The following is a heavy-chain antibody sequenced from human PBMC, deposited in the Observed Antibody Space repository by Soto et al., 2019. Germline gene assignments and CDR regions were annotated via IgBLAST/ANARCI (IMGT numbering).Heavy chain of an antibody. CDR3: ARALGYSGYAGMDV. Sequence: QVQLVQSGGEVKKPGASVKVSCKASGYTFTIYGINWVRQAPGQGLEWMGWISPDNGNTNYAQKLQCRVTMTTDTSTNTAYMELRSLRSDDTAVYYCARALGYSGYAGMDVWGQGTTVTVSS. D-gene: IGHD5-12*01. V-gene: IGHV1-18*01. CDR1: GYTFTIYG. J-gene: IGHJ6*02. CDR2: ISPDNGNT.